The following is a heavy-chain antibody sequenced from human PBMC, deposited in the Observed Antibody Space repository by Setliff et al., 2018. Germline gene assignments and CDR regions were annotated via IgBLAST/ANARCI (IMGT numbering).Heavy chain of an antibody. D-gene: IGHD6-19*01. CDR3: ASSESVGAFDI. V-gene: IGHV1-46*01. Sequence: ASVKVSCKASGYTFTSFYMHWVRQAPGQGLEWMGIINPSGGSTSYAQKFQGRVTMTRDTSTSTVYMELSSLRSEDTAVYYCASSESVGAFDIWGQGTMVTVSS. J-gene: IGHJ3*02. CDR1: GYTFTSFY. CDR2: INPSGGST.